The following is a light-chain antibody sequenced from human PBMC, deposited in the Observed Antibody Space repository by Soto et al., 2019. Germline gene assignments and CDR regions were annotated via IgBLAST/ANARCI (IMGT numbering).Light chain of an antibody. CDR1: QSISSW. V-gene: IGKV1-5*03. J-gene: IGKJ4*01. CDR3: QHYDFNSGLT. Sequence: DIQMTQSPSTLSASVGDRVTMTCRACQSISSWLAWYQQRPGKAPNLLIHTASTLKSGVPSRFIGSGSGTEFTLTISSLQPDDFAAYYCQHYDFNSGLTFGGGTKVEI. CDR2: TAS.